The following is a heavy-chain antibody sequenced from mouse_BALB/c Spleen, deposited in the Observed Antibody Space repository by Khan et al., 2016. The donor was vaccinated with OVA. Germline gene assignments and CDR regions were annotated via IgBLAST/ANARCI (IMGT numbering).Heavy chain of an antibody. CDR2: ISSDGDYT. CDR1: GFTFSPYS. V-gene: IGHV5-6*01. D-gene: IGHD4-1*01. Sequence: EVMLVESGGDLVKSGGSLKLSCAASGFTFSPYSMSWVRQTPDKRLEWVATISSDGDYTYYPDSVKGRFNISRDNAKNTLYLQMSSLKSEDTAIYYWATHLTGSFAYWGQGTLVTVSA. J-gene: IGHJ3*01. CDR3: ATHLTGSFAY.